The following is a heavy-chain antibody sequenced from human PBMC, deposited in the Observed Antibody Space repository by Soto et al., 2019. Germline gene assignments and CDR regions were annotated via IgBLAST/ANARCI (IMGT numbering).Heavy chain of an antibody. Sequence: QLLESGPGVVKPSETLSLTCTVSGDSINNNDYYWNWIRQTPGKGLEWIGYVYYSGSTYYIPSLKSRLSMSVDTSKNQFSLKLSSVTAADTAIYYCARMSYYYDKWYFDLWGRGTLVTVSS. CDR2: VYYSGST. CDR3: ARMSYYYDKWYFDL. D-gene: IGHD3-22*01. CDR1: GDSINNNDYY. V-gene: IGHV4-30-4*01. J-gene: IGHJ2*01.